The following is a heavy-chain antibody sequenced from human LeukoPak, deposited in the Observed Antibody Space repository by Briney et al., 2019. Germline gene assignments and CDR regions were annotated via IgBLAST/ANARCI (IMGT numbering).Heavy chain of an antibody. CDR2: VYHSGTT. J-gene: IGHJ4*02. V-gene: IGHV4-38-2*02. D-gene: IGHD3-3*01. CDR1: GYSISSDYY. Sequence: SETLSLTCTVSGYSISSDYYWGWIRQTPGKGLEWIGSVYHSGTTYHNPSLKSRVTISVDTSKNQFSLKLSSVTAADTAVYYCARMSIRITIFGVVIPYYFDYWGQGTLVTVSS. CDR3: ARMSIRITIFGVVIPYYFDY.